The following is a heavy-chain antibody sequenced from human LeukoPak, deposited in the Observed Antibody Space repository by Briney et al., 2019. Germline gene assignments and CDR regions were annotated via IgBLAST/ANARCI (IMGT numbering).Heavy chain of an antibody. V-gene: IGHV3-30*19. Sequence: GGSLRLSCAASGFSFSGYAMHWVRQAPGKGLEWVAVISYDGSNKYYADSVKGRFTISRDNSKNTLYLQMNSLRAEDTAVYYCARETSRDGYNFDYWGQGTLVTVSS. J-gene: IGHJ4*02. CDR3: ARETSRDGYNFDY. D-gene: IGHD5-24*01. CDR2: ISYDGSNK. CDR1: GFSFSGYA.